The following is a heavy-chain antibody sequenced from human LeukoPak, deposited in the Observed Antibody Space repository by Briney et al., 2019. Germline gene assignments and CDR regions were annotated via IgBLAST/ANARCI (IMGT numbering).Heavy chain of an antibody. CDR3: ARDRVHYYDSSVHFDY. V-gene: IGHV3-23*01. J-gene: IGHJ4*02. CDR1: GITFRTYA. D-gene: IGHD3-22*01. Sequence: PGGSLRLSCVASGITFRTYAMSWVRQTPGKGLEWISFINDNGGTTNYADSVKGRFTISRDNSKNTLYLQMNSLRAEDTAVYYCARDRVHYYDSSVHFDYWGQGTLVTVSS. CDR2: INDNGGTT.